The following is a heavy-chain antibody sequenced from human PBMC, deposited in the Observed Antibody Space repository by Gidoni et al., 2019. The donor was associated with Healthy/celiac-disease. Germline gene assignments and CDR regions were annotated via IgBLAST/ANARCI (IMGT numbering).Heavy chain of an antibody. Sequence: EVQLLESGGGLVQPGGSMRLSCAASGFTFSSYAMSWVCQAPGKGLEWVSAISCSGGSTYYADSVKCRFTISRDNSKNTLYLQMNSLRAEDTSVYYCAKDQYYDSSGYSDMDVWGQGTTVTVSS. J-gene: IGHJ6*02. V-gene: IGHV3-23*01. CDR1: GFTFSSYA. CDR3: AKDQYYDSSGYSDMDV. CDR2: ISCSGGST. D-gene: IGHD3-22*01.